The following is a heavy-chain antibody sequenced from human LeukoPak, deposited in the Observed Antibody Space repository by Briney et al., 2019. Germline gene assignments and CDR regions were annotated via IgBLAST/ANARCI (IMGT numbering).Heavy chain of an antibody. Sequence: SVKVSCKASGGTFSSYAISWVRQAPGQGLEWMGRIIPIFGTANYAQKFQGRVTITTDEFTSTAYMELSSLRSEDTAVYYCARVRYCSSTSCYPFDYWGQGTLVTVSS. D-gene: IGHD2-2*01. CDR2: IIPIFGTA. CDR3: ARVRYCSSTSCYPFDY. J-gene: IGHJ4*02. V-gene: IGHV1-69*05. CDR1: GGTFSSYA.